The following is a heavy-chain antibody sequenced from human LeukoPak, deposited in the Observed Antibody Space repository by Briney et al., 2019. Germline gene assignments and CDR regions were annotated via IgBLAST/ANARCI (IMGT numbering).Heavy chain of an antibody. J-gene: IGHJ5*02. CDR2: ISGSGGST. CDR1: GFTFSSYS. Sequence: GGSLRLSCAASGFTFSSYSMNWVRQAPGKGLEWVSAISGSGGSTYYADSVKGRFTISRDNSKNTLYLQMNSLRAEDTAVYYCAKSITNYSYNRFDPWGQGTLVTVSS. CDR3: AKSITNYSYNRFDP. V-gene: IGHV3-23*01. D-gene: IGHD4-11*01.